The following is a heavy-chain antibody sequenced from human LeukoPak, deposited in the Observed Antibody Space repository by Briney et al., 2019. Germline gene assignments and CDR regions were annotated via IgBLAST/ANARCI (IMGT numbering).Heavy chain of an antibody. V-gene: IGHV3-48*01. D-gene: IGHD2-2*01. Sequence: PGGSLRLSCAASGFTFSNYNMNWVRQTPGKGLEWVSYVSPNGYTIHYADSVKGRFTISRDNAKDSLYLQMNSLRAEDTAVYYCARGVPAAISNWYFDLWGRGTLVTVSS. CDR2: VSPNGYTI. J-gene: IGHJ2*01. CDR3: ARGVPAAISNWYFDL. CDR1: GFTFSNYN.